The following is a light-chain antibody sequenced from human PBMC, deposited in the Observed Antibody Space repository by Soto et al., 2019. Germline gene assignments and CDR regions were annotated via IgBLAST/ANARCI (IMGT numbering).Light chain of an antibody. CDR2: GAS. V-gene: IGKV3-15*01. CDR3: QEFHNWPLLT. CDR1: QSITSN. Sequence: EIVMTQSPATLSVSPGERATLSCRASQSITSNLAWYQQKPGQAPRLLIYGASTRATGVPARFSGSGSATEFTLAISSLQSEDLAIYYCQEFHNWPLLTFGPGTKVEIK. J-gene: IGKJ3*01.